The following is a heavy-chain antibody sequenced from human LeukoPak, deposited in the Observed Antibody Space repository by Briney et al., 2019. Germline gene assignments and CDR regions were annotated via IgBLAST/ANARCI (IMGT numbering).Heavy chain of an antibody. D-gene: IGHD4-17*01. CDR1: GFTFSSYT. V-gene: IGHV3-21*01. CDR3: ARGDYGDDHAFDI. CDR2: IIRGSGYI. J-gene: IGHJ3*02. Sequence: GGSLRLSCAASGFTFSSYTMNWVRQAPGKGLEGFSSIIRGSGYIYYADSVKGRFTISRDNPKNSLYLQMNSLRAEDTAVYYCARGDYGDDHAFDIWGQGTMVTVSS.